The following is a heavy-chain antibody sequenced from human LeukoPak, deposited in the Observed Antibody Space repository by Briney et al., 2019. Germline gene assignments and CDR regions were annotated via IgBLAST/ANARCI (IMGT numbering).Heavy chain of an antibody. V-gene: IGHV4-39*01. J-gene: IGHJ4*02. D-gene: IGHD3-22*01. CDR3: ARRGSSGYY. CDR1: GGSISSSSYY. Sequence: SETLSLTCTVSGGSISSSSYYWGWIRQPPGRGLEWIGSIYYSGNTYYNPSLKSRVTISVDTSKNQFSLKLSSVTAADTAVYYCARRGSSGYYWGQGTLVTVSS. CDR2: IYYSGNT.